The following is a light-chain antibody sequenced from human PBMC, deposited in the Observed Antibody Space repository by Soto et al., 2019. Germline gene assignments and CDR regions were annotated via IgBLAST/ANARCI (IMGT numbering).Light chain of an antibody. Sequence: EIVLTQSPATLSLSPGERATLSCRASQSVSRYLAWYHQKPGQAPRLLIYDASNRATGIPDRFSCSGSGTDINLTISILELEDFAVDYCQQRNNWRTLYTFGQGTKLEIK. CDR3: QQRNNWRTLYT. CDR1: QSVSRY. J-gene: IGKJ2*01. CDR2: DAS. V-gene: IGKV3-11*01.